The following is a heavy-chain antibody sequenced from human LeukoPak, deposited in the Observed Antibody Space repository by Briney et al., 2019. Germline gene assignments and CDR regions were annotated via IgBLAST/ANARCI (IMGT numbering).Heavy chain of an antibody. V-gene: IGHV1-2*02. CDR1: GYTFTGYY. D-gene: IGHD3-3*01. J-gene: IGHJ3*02. Sequence: ASVKVSCKASGYTFTGYYMHWVRQAPGQGLEWMGWINPNSGGTNYAQKFQGRVTMTRDTSISTAYMELSRLRSDDTAVYYCARSGDFWSGEDAFDIWGQGTMVTVSS. CDR3: ARSGDFWSGEDAFDI. CDR2: INPNSGGT.